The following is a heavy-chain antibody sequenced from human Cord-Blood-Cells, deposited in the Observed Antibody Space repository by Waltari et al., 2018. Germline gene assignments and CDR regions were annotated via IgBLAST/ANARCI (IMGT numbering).Heavy chain of an antibody. D-gene: IGHD6-25*01. V-gene: IGHV3-23*01. J-gene: IGHJ2*01. Sequence: EVQLLESGGGLVQPGGSLRLSCTAYGFTFRSYATSGVRQAQGKGLEWVSAISGSGGSTYYADSVKGRFTISRDNSKNTLYLQMNSLRAEDTAVYYCAKDSSGFSYWYFDLWGRGTLVTVSS. CDR1: GFTFRSYA. CDR2: ISGSGGST. CDR3: AKDSSGFSYWYFDL.